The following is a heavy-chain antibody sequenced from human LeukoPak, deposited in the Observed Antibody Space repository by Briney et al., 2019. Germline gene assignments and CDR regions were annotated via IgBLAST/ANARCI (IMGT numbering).Heavy chain of an antibody. CDR3: AKIVRGWHFGPVDY. CDR1: GFTFSGYI. D-gene: IGHD6-19*01. J-gene: IGHJ4*02. Sequence: GGSLRLSCAASGFTFSGYIMYWVRQAPGKGLEWVSTISGSGGSTYYADSVKGRFTISRDNSKNTLYLQMNSLRAEDTAVYYCAKIVRGWHFGPVDYWGQGTLVTVSS. CDR2: ISGSGGST. V-gene: IGHV3-23*01.